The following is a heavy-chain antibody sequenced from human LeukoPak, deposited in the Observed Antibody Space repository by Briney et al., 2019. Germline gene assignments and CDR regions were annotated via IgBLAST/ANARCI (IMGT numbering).Heavy chain of an antibody. J-gene: IGHJ5*02. CDR1: GYSFTSYW. CDR2: IYPGDSDT. CDR3: ARTSDYSRDWFDP. D-gene: IGHD4-11*01. V-gene: IGHV5-51*01. Sequence: GESLQISCKGSGYSFTSYWIGWVRQMPGKGLEWMGIIYPGDSDTRYSPSFQGQVTISADKSISTAYLQWSSLKASDTAMYYCARTSDYSRDWFDPWGQGTLVTVSS.